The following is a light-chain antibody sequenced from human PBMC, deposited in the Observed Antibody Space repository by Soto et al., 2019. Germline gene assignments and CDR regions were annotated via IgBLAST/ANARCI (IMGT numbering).Light chain of an antibody. V-gene: IGKV1-39*01. J-gene: IGKJ1*01. CDR1: QSISTY. CDR2: AAS. CDR3: QQTYSTPPT. Sequence: DIQMTQSPSSLCASVGDRVTITCRASQSISTYLNWYQQKAGLAPKLLIYAASSLQSGVPSRFSGSGSGTDFTLTISSLQPEDFATYYCQQTYSTPPTFGQGTKVDIK.